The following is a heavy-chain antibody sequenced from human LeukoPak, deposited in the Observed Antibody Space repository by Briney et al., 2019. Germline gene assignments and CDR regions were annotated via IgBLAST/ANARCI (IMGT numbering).Heavy chain of an antibody. Sequence: SETLSLTCTVSGGSISSSSYYWGWIRQPPGKGLEWLGSIYYSGSTYYNPSLKSRVTISVDTSKNQFSLKLSSVTAADTAVYYCAREVRGVIIKGWGQGTLVTVSS. CDR2: IYYSGST. CDR3: AREVRGVIIKG. V-gene: IGHV4-39*01. CDR1: GGSISSSSYY. D-gene: IGHD3-10*01. J-gene: IGHJ4*02.